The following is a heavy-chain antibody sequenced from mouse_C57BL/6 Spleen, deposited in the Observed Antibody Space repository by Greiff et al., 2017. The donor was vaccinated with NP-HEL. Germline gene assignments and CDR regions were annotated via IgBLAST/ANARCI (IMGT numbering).Heavy chain of an antibody. D-gene: IGHD3-2*02. Sequence: QVQLQQPGAELVMPGASVKLSCKASGYTFTSYWMHWVKQRPGQGLEWIGEIDPSDSYTNYNQKFKGKSTLTVDKSSSTAYMQLSSLTSDDSAVYYCARLAAQATEFAYWGQGTLVTVSA. CDR3: ARLAAQATEFAY. CDR2: IDPSDSYT. J-gene: IGHJ3*01. CDR1: GYTFTSYW. V-gene: IGHV1-69*01.